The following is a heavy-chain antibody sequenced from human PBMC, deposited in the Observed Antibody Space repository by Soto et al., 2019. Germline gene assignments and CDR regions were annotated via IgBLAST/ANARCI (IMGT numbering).Heavy chain of an antibody. V-gene: IGHV3-48*02. CDR2: ISSSSSTI. J-gene: IGHJ5*02. CDR1: GFTFSSYS. Sequence: EVQLVESGGGLVQPGGSLRLSCAASGFTFSSYSMNWVRQAPGKGLEWVSYISSSSSTIYYADSMKGRFTISRDNAKNSLYLQMNSLRDEDTAVYYCAREIPSRGAGWFDPWGQGTLVTVSS. D-gene: IGHD3-10*01. CDR3: AREIPSRGAGWFDP.